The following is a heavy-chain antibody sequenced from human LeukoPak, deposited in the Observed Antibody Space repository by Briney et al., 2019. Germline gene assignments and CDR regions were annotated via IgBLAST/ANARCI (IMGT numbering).Heavy chain of an antibody. CDR1: GYTFTSYY. D-gene: IGHD3-22*01. CDR3: ARGDYYDSSGYLQFDY. J-gene: IGHJ4*02. CDR2: INPSGGST. Sequence: ASVKVSCKASGYTFTSYYMHWVRPAPGQGLEWMGIINPSGGSTSYAQKFQGRVTMTRDTSTSTVYMELSSLRSEDTAVYYCARGDYYDSSGYLQFDYWGQGTLVTVSS. V-gene: IGHV1-46*01.